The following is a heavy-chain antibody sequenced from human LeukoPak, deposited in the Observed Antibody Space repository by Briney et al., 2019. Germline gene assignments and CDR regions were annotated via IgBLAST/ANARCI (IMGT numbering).Heavy chain of an antibody. J-gene: IGHJ6*02. Sequence: GGSLRLSCAASGFGFGQYEMNWVRQAPGKGLEWIAYISVRAGTIYYGDSAEGRFTISRDDAKSSLYLQMNGLRVEDTAIYYCAKDFPHYYEVPHGMDVWGQGTTVTV. CDR1: GFGFGQYE. CDR2: ISVRAGTI. V-gene: IGHV3-48*03. D-gene: IGHD3-22*01. CDR3: AKDFPHYYEVPHGMDV.